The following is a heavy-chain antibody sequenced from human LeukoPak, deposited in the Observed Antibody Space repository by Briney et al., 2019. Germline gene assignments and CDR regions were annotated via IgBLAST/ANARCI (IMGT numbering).Heavy chain of an antibody. CDR3: ATSWGPDTSTSRWGRDGVDV. D-gene: IGHD3-16*01. V-gene: IGHV3-23*01. CDR1: GFTFSSYA. CDR2: ISKSGGST. Sequence: GGSLRLSCAASGFTFSSYAMSWVRQAPGKGLEWVSAISKSGGSTYYADSVKGRFTISRDNSKNTQYLQMNSLRAEDTAVYYCATSWGPDTSTSRWGRDGVDVWGQGTTVTVSS. J-gene: IGHJ6*02.